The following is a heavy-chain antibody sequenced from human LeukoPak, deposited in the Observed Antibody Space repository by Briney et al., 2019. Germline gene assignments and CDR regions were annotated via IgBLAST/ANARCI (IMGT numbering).Heavy chain of an antibody. V-gene: IGHV4-59*01. D-gene: IGHD2-2*01. Sequence: PSETLSLTCTVSGGSISSYYWSWIRQPPGKGLEWIGYIYYSGSTNYNPSLKSRVTLSVDTSKNQFSLKLSSVTAADTAVYYCARVGPNCSSTSCYEYAFDIWGQGTMVTVSS. CDR2: IYYSGST. CDR1: GGSISSYY. J-gene: IGHJ3*02. CDR3: ARVGPNCSSTSCYEYAFDI.